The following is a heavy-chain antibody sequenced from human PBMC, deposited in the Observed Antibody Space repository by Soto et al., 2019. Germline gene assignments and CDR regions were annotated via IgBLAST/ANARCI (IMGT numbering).Heavy chain of an antibody. D-gene: IGHD6-6*01. CDR1: GFTFSDYY. Sequence: KPGGSLRLSCAASGFTFSDYYMSWIRQAPGKGLEWVSYISSSGSSIYYADSVKGRFTISRDNAKNSLYLQMNSLRAEDTAVYYCARVNSSSSLRGGYYGMDVWGQGTTVTVSS. CDR3: ARVNSSSSLRGGYYGMDV. V-gene: IGHV3-11*01. CDR2: ISSSGSSI. J-gene: IGHJ6*02.